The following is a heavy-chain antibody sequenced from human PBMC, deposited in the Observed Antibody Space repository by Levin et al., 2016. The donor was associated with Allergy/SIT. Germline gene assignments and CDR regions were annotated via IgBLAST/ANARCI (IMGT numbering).Heavy chain of an antibody. CDR2: IYYTGNT. D-gene: IGHD3-10*01. Sequence: SETLSLTCTVSGGSISRYYWSWIRQPPGKGLQWIGYIYYTGNTNSNPSLKSRVTVSIDTSKKQVSLKLMSLTAADTAVYYCVREVAPRSGWFDPWGQGTLVTVSS. CDR3: VREVAPRSGWFDP. CDR1: GGSISRYY. V-gene: IGHV4-59*01. J-gene: IGHJ5*02.